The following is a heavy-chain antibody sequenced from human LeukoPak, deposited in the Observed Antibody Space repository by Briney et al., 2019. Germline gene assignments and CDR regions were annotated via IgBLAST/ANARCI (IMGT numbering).Heavy chain of an antibody. CDR2: ISSSSSTI. J-gene: IGHJ3*02. D-gene: IGHD4-17*01. CDR3: ARDRGYGDYVGAFDI. V-gene: IGHV3-48*02. CDR1: GFTFSSYG. Sequence: GGSLRLSCAASGFTFSSYGMHWVRQSPGKGLEWVSHISSSSSTIYYADSVKGRFTISRDNAKNSLYLQMNSLRDEDTAVYYCARDRGYGDYVGAFDIWGQGTMVTVSS.